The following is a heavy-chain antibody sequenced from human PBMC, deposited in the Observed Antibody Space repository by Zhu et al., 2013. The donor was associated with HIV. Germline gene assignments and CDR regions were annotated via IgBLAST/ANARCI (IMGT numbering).Heavy chain of an antibody. CDR2: IIPIFGTA. V-gene: IGHV1-69*01. J-gene: IGHJ3*02. D-gene: IGHD3-10*01. CDR1: GGTFSSYA. Sequence: QVQLVQSGAEVKKPGSSVKVSCKASGGTFSSYAISWVRQAPGQGLEWMGGIIPIFGTANYAQKFQGRVTITADESTSTAYMELSSLRSEDTAVYYCAITMVRGVIIPLDAFDIWGQGTMVTVSS. CDR3: AITMVRGVIIPLDAFDI.